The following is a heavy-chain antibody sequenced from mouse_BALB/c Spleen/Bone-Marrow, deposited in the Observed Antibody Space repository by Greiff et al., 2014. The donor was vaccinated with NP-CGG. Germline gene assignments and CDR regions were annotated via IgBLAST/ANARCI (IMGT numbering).Heavy chain of an antibody. CDR1: GFNIKDTY. V-gene: IGHV14-3*02. CDR2: IDPANGNT. J-gene: IGHJ2*01. D-gene: IGHD1-1*01. Sequence: VQLQQSGAEPVKPGASVKLSCTASGFNIKDTYMHWVKQRPEQGLEWIGRIDPANGNTKYDPKFQGKATITADTSSNTAYLQLSSLTSEDTAVYYCASYYGSSYYFDYWGQGTTLTVSS. CDR3: ASYYGSSYYFDY.